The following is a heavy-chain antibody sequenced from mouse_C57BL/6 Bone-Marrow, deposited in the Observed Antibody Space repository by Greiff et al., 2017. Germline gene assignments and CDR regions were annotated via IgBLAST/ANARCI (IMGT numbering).Heavy chain of an antibody. J-gene: IGHJ2*01. V-gene: IGHV1-26*01. CDR3: ARRGITTRYFDY. Sequence: VQLKQSGPELVKPGASVKISCKASGYTFTDYYMNWVKQSHGKSLEWIGDINPNNGGTSYNQKFKGKATLTVDKSSSTAYMELRSLTSEDSAVYYCARRGITTRYFDYWGQGTTLTVSS. CDR2: INPNNGGT. CDR1: GYTFTDYY. D-gene: IGHD2-4*01.